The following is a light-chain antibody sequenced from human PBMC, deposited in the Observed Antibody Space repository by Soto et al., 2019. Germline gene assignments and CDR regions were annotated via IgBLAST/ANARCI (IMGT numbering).Light chain of an antibody. Sequence: EIVMTQSPATLSVSPGERATLSCRASQSISSKLAWYQQKPGQAPRLLIYGASTRATGIPVRFSGSGSGTEFTLTITSLQSEDLGVYYCQQRHNWPITFGQGTRLEIK. V-gene: IGKV3-15*01. CDR3: QQRHNWPIT. CDR1: QSISSK. CDR2: GAS. J-gene: IGKJ5*01.